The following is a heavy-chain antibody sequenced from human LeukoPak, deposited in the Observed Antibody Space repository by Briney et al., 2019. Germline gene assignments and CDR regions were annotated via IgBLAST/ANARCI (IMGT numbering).Heavy chain of an antibody. CDR3: AKSNGYGLVDI. J-gene: IGHJ3*02. D-gene: IGHD3-10*01. V-gene: IGHV4-34*01. CDR1: GGSISSYY. CDR2: INHTGST. Sequence: SETLSLTCTVSGGSISSYYWSWIRQPPGKGLEWVGEINHTGSTNYNPSLKRRLTISLDTSKNQFSLRLNSVTAADTAVYYCAKSNGYGLVDIWGQGTMVTVSS.